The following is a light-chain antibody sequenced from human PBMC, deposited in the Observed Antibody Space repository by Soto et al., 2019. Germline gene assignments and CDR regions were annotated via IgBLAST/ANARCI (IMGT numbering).Light chain of an antibody. CDR3: QSYDSSLSGSEV. CDR1: SSNIGAGFE. Sequence: QAVVTQPPSVSGAPGQRVSISCTGTSSNIGAGFEVHWYQQVPGKAPKLLIFETDNRPSGVPDRFSGSKSGTSASLAITGLQAEDEADYFCQSYDSSLSGSEVFGGGTKLTVL. CDR2: ETD. J-gene: IGLJ3*02. V-gene: IGLV1-40*01.